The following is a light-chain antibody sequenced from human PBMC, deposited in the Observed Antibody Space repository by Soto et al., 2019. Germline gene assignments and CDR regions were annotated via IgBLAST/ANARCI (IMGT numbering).Light chain of an antibody. CDR1: QSVSSSS. Sequence: EIVLTQSPGTLSLSPGERATLSCRASQSVSSSSLAWYQQKPGQAPRLLIYGASSRATGIPDRFSGSGSGTDFTLTISRLEPEDFAVYYCQQYGDSPLMYTFGQGTKLEIK. CDR3: QQYGDSPLMYT. J-gene: IGKJ2*01. V-gene: IGKV3-20*01. CDR2: GAS.